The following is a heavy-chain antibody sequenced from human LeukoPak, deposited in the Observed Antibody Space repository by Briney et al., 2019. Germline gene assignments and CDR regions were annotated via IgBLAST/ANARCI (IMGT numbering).Heavy chain of an antibody. Sequence: ASVKVSCKASGYTFTGYYMHWVRQAPGQGLEWMGWISGYNGHTNYAQKLQGRVTMTTDKSTSTAYMELRSLRSDHTAVYYFAKSSTHRYNWKSGQLDDAFDIWGQGTMVTVSS. V-gene: IGHV1-18*04. CDR3: AKSSTHRYNWKSGQLDDAFDI. CDR2: ISGYNGHT. J-gene: IGHJ3*02. D-gene: IGHD1-20*01. CDR1: GYTFTGYY.